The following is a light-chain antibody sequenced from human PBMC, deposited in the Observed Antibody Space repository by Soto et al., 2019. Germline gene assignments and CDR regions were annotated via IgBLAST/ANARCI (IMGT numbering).Light chain of an antibody. V-gene: IGKV3D-20*02. Sequence: EVVLTQSPGTLSLSAGERATLSCRASQSVSSSYLAWYQQKPGQAPRLLIYRTSNRATGIPDRFSGSGSGTDFTLTISSLEPEDFAVYYCQQRSNWPRTFGQGTKVDIK. CDR3: QQRSNWPRT. J-gene: IGKJ1*01. CDR2: RTS. CDR1: QSVSSSY.